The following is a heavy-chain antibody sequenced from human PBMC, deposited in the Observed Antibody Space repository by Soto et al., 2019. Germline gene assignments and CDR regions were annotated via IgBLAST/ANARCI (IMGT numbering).Heavy chain of an antibody. J-gene: IGHJ5*02. D-gene: IGHD6-13*01. Sequence: GGSLRLSCAASGFTFSSYAMSWVRQAPGKGLEWVAAISASGGSTYYADSVKGRFTISRDNSKNTLYLQMNSLRAEDSSLYYCAACIAAAATSWFDPWGQGTLVTVSS. V-gene: IGHV3-23*01. CDR1: GFTFSSYA. CDR3: AACIAAAATSWFDP. CDR2: ISASGGST.